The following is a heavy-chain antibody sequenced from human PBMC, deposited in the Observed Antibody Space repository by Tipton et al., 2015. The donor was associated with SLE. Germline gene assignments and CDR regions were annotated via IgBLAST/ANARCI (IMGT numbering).Heavy chain of an antibody. V-gene: IGHV4-61*02. D-gene: IGHD6-13*01. CDR1: GGSVSSGSYY. Sequence: TLSLTCTVSGGSVSSGSYYWSWIRQPAGKGLEWIGRLYTFGSTTYNPSLKSRVTISVDTSKNQFSLKLSSVTAADTAVYYCARVGSTFDYWGQGTLVTVSS. J-gene: IGHJ4*02. CDR2: LYTFGST. CDR3: ARVGSTFDY.